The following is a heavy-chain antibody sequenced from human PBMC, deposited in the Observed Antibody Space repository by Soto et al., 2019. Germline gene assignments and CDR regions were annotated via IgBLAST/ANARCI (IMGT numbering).Heavy chain of an antibody. CDR3: ARDINYYDSSGYYYGMDV. V-gene: IGHV3-53*01. CDR1: GFTVSSNY. J-gene: IGHJ6*02. CDR2: IYSGGST. D-gene: IGHD3-22*01. Sequence: GGSLRLSCAASGFTVSSNYMSWVRQAPGKGLEWVSVIYSGGSTYYADSVKGRFTISRDNSKNTLYLQMNSLRAEDTAVYYCARDINYYDSSGYYYGMDVWGQGTTVTVSS.